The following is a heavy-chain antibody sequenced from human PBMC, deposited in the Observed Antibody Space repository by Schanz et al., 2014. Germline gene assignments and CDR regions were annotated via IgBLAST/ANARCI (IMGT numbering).Heavy chain of an antibody. CDR3: AKSQGSSFDS. D-gene: IGHD6-13*01. CDR1: GFTFSSYA. Sequence: EVQLVESGGGLVKPGGSLRLSCAASGFTFSSYAMSWVRQAPGKGLEWVSAISGGGGTIHYADSVKGRFTISSDNSKSTRYLQMSSLRAEDTAVYYCAKSQGSSFDSWGQGTLVTVSS. V-gene: IGHV3-23*04. CDR2: ISGGGGTI. J-gene: IGHJ4*02.